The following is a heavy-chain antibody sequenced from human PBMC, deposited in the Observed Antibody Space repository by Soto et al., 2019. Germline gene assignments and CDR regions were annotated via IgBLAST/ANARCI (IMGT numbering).Heavy chain of an antibody. Sequence: VQLVQSGAEVKKPGSSVKVSCKASGGTFSSYTISWVRQAPGQGLEWMGRIIPILGIANYAQKFQGRVTITADKSTSTAYMELSSLRSEDTAVYYCARDLPAIAARPGVDYWGQGTLVTVSS. CDR1: GGTFSSYT. D-gene: IGHD6-6*01. CDR3: ARDLPAIAARPGVDY. J-gene: IGHJ4*02. V-gene: IGHV1-69*08. CDR2: IIPILGIA.